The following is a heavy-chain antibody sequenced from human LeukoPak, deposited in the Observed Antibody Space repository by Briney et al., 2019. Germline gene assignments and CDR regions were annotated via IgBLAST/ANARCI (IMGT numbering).Heavy chain of an antibody. Sequence: GGSLRLSCAASGFTVDSNYMTWVRQAPGKGLEWVSVIYSGGSTYYADSVKGRFTISRDKSKNTLHLQMNSLRAEDTAVYYCAKEAVAGTLDHWGQGTLVTVSS. CDR2: IYSGGST. CDR1: GFTVDSNY. D-gene: IGHD6-19*01. J-gene: IGHJ4*02. CDR3: AKEAVAGTLDH. V-gene: IGHV3-66*01.